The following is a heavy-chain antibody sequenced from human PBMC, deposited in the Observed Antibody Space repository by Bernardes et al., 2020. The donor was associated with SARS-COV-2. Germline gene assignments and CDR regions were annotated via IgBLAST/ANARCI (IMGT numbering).Heavy chain of an antibody. CDR1: GFTISTYD. J-gene: IGHJ4*02. D-gene: IGHD6-19*01. CDR2: IATAGAT. V-gene: IGHV3-13*01. Sequence: GSLRLSCAASGFTISTYDMHWVRQVIGTGLEWVSAIATAGATSYPGSVKGRFTISRENAKNSLSLQMNSLRAGDTAVYFCARALGGYSSGWFYYFDYWGQGTLVTVSS. CDR3: ARALGGYSSGWFYYFDY.